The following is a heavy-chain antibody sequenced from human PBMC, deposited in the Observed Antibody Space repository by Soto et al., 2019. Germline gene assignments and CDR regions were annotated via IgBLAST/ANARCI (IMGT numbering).Heavy chain of an antibody. Sequence: QVHLQESGPGLVKPSETLTLTCTVSGDAMTSSNYYWGWVRQPPGKGLEYIGSIHYRGSTWYNASLKSRVTMSVDTSKSHFSLRLSSVTAADTAMYYCARLYDYGGYEAFDIWGQGKMVTVYS. CDR3: ARLYDYGGYEAFDI. CDR1: GDAMTSSNYY. D-gene: IGHD4-17*01. V-gene: IGHV4-39*02. J-gene: IGHJ3*02. CDR2: IHYRGST.